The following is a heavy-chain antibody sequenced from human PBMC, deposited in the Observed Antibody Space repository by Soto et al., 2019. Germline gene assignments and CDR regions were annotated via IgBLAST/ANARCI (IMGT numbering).Heavy chain of an antibody. V-gene: IGHV1-18*01. D-gene: IGHD3-10*01. Sequence: ASVKVSCKASGYTFTSYSISWVRQAPGQGLEWMGGISAYNGNTNYAQKLQGRVTMTTDTSTSTAYMELRSLRSDDTAVYYCASVHLSSLYYSGSGSYYNRVPFDYWGQGTLVTVSS. CDR3: ASVHLSSLYYSGSGSYYNRVPFDY. CDR2: ISAYNGNT. J-gene: IGHJ4*02. CDR1: GYTFTSYS.